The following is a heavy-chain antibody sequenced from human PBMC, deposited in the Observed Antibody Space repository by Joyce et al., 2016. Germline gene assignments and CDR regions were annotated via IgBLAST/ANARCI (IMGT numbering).Heavy chain of an antibody. V-gene: IGHV5-51*01. CDR2: IFVGDSDT. CDR3: ARRMFYYGSRTSDFDY. D-gene: IGHD3-10*01. J-gene: IGHJ4*02. CDR1: GYGFSIHW. Sequence: EVRLVQSEAVVKKPGESLRISCKGSGYGFSIHWIGWVRQKPGKGLEWMGVIFVGDSDTRYSPSFQGQVTMSVDKSINTAYLQWTSLKASDTATYYCARRMFYYGSRTSDFDYWGQGTLVTVSS.